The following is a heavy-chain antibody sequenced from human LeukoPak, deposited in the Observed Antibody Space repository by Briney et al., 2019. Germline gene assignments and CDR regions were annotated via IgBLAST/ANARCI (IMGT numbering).Heavy chain of an antibody. V-gene: IGHV3-23*01. CDR3: AKEFDDDYGAHFDY. CDR2: ISGSRGST. J-gene: IGHJ4*02. Sequence: GGSLRLSCAASGFTFSSYSMSWVRQAPGKGLEWVSAISGSRGSTYYADCVKGRFTISRDNSKNTLYLQMNSLRAEDTAVYYCAKEFDDDYGAHFDYWGQGTLVTVSS. CDR1: GFTFSSYS. D-gene: IGHD4-17*01.